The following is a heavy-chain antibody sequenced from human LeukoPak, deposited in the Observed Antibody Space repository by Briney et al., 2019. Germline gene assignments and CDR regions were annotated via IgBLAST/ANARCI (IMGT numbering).Heavy chain of an antibody. J-gene: IGHJ4*02. CDR3: ARVAREYYDFWSGYSNLPYYFDY. CDR1: GGSFSGYY. Sequence: SETLSLTCAVYGGSFSGYYWSWIRQPPGKGLVWIGEINHSGSTNYNPSLKSRVTISVDTSKNQFSLKLSSVTAADTAVYYCARVAREYYDFWSGYSNLPYYFDYWGQGTLVTVSS. V-gene: IGHV4-34*01. CDR2: INHSGST. D-gene: IGHD3-3*01.